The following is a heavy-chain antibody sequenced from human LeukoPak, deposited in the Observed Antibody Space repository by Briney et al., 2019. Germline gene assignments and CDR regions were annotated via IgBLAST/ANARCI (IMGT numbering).Heavy chain of an antibody. D-gene: IGHD3-3*01. CDR1: GGSISSSSYY. V-gene: IGHV4-39*01. CDR2: IYYSGST. J-gene: IGHJ4*02. Sequence: SETLSLTCTVSGGSISSSSYYWGWIRQPPGKGLEWIGSIYYSGSTYYNPSLKSRVTISVDTSKNQFSLKLSSVTAADTAVYYCARITYYDFWSGCYNLGHYFDYWGQGTLVTVSS. CDR3: ARITYYDFWSGCYNLGHYFDY.